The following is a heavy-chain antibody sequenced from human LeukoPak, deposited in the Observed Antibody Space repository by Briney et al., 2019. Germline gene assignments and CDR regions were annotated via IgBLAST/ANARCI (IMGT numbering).Heavy chain of an antibody. D-gene: IGHD6-19*01. CDR3: ARDLGLSAVAGYWYFDL. CDR2: IIPIFGTA. Sequence: GASVKVSCKASGGTFSSYAISWVRQAPGQGLEWMGGIIPIFGTANYAQKFQGRVTITADESASTAYMELSSLRSEDTAVYYCARDLGLSAVAGYWYFDLWGRGTLVTVSS. CDR1: GGTFSSYA. V-gene: IGHV1-69*13. J-gene: IGHJ2*01.